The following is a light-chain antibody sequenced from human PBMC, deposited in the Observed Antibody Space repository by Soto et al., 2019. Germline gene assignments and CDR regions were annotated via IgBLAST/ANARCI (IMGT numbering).Light chain of an antibody. CDR2: GAS. V-gene: IGKV1-27*01. Sequence: DIQMTQSPSSLSASVGDRVTITCRASQGISNYLAWYQQKPGKVPKLLIYGASTLQSSVPSRFSGSGSGTDFNLTISSLQPEDVATYYCQKYNSAPWTFGQGTKVEIQ. CDR3: QKYNSAPWT. CDR1: QGISNY. J-gene: IGKJ1*01.